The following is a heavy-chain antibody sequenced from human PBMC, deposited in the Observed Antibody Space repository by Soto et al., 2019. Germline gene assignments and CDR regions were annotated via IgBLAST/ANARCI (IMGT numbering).Heavy chain of an antibody. D-gene: IGHD3-10*01. V-gene: IGHV1-69*10. Sequence: ASVKVSCKASGGTFSSYAISWVRQAPGQGLEWMGGIIPIFGIANYAQKFQGRVTITADKSTSTAYMELSSLRSEDTAVYYCARGGKLLGSGSYYYYYYYMDVWGKGTTVTVSS. CDR3: ARGGKLLGSGSYYYYYYYMDV. J-gene: IGHJ6*03. CDR1: GGTFSSYA. CDR2: IIPIFGIA.